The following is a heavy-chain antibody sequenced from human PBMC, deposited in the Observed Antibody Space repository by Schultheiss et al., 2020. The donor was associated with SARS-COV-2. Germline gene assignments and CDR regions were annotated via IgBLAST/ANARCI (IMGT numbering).Heavy chain of an antibody. Sequence: GGSLRLSCTASGFTFGDYAMSWVRQAPGKGLEWVGFIRSKAYGGTTEYAASVKGRFTISRDDSKSIAYLQMNSLKTEDTAVYYCARAAVILWFRMDVWGQGTTVTVSS. J-gene: IGHJ6*02. CDR3: ARAAVILWFRMDV. CDR1: GFTFGDYA. CDR2: IRSKAYGGTT. D-gene: IGHD3-10*01. V-gene: IGHV3-49*04.